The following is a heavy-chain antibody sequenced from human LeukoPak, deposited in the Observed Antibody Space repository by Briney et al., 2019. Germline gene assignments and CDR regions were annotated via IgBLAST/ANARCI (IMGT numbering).Heavy chain of an antibody. D-gene: IGHD5-12*01. CDR3: ARHPTFSGYGYYFDN. J-gene: IGHJ4*02. Sequence: SETLSLTCTVSGASISSSDYYWGWIRQPPGKGLEWIGSIYHSGSTYYNPSLKSRVTISVDTSKNQFSLKVSSVTVADTAVYYCARHPTFSGYGYYFDNWGQGTLVTVSS. V-gene: IGHV4-39*01. CDR2: IYHSGST. CDR1: GASISSSDYY.